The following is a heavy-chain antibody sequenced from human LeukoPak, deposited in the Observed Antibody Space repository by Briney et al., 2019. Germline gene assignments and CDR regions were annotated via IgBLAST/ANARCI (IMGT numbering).Heavy chain of an antibody. CDR1: GGSISSYY. CDR2: IYYSGST. J-gene: IGHJ4*02. Sequence: SETLSLTCTVSGGSISSYYWSWIRQPPGKGLEWIGYIYYSGSTNYNPSLKSRVTISVGTSKNQFSLKLSSVTAADTAVYYCASEDIATAAIDYWGQGTLVTVSS. CDR3: ASEDIATAAIDY. D-gene: IGHD6-13*01. V-gene: IGHV4-59*01.